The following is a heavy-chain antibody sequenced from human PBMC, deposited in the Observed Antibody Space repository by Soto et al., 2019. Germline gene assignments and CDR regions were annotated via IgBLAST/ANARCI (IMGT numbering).Heavy chain of an antibody. Sequence: QVQLQESGPGLVKPSETLSLTCTVSGGSISSDYWSWIRQPPGKGLEWIGYIYYSGSSNYNPSLKSRVIMSLDTSKNHCSLKLSSVTAADTAVYYCARPYSGSYWAAFDIWGQGTMVTVSS. J-gene: IGHJ3*02. CDR3: ARPYSGSYWAAFDI. D-gene: IGHD1-26*01. V-gene: IGHV4-59*01. CDR2: IYYSGSS. CDR1: GGSISSDY.